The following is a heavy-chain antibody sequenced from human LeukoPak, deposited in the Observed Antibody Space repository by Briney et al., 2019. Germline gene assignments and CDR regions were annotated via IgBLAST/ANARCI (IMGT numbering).Heavy chain of an antibody. CDR2: INPSGGTT. V-gene: IGHV1-46*01. Sequence: ASVKVSCKASGYTFTSYYMHWVRQAPGQGLEWMGIINPSGGTTTYAQKFQGRVTMTRDMSTSTAYMELSSLRSEDTAVYYCAADYYDSSGVFDYWGQGTLVTVSS. J-gene: IGHJ4*02. CDR1: GYTFTSYY. CDR3: AADYYDSSGVFDY. D-gene: IGHD3-22*01.